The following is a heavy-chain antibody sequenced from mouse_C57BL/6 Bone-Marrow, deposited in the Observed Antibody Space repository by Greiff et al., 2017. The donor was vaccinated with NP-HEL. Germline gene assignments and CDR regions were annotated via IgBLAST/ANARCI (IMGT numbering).Heavy chain of an antibody. J-gene: IGHJ1*03. CDR3: ARSRYYGSSSYWYFDV. V-gene: IGHV1-63*01. Sequence: QVQLQQSGAELVRPGTSVKMSCKASGYTFTNYWIGWAKQRPGHGLEWIGDIYPGGGYTNYNEKFKGQATLTADKSSSTAYMQFSSLTSEDSAIYYCARSRYYGSSSYWYFDVWGTGTTVTVSS. CDR1: GYTFTNYW. CDR2: IYPGGGYT. D-gene: IGHD1-1*01.